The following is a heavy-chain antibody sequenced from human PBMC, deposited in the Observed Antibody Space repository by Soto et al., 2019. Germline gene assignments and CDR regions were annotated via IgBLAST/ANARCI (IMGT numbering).Heavy chain of an antibody. D-gene: IGHD1-26*01. Sequence: ASVKVSCKTAGYTFTHYSIDWVRQAPGQSLEWMGWINAGHGTTQYSSKFQGRASITSDTSATTASMELNTLGSQDTAVYFCARSPYSGNYYGPDDYWGQGTLVIVSS. V-gene: IGHV1-3*01. CDR3: ARSPYSGNYYGPDDY. CDR2: INAGHGTT. CDR1: GYTFTHYS. J-gene: IGHJ4*02.